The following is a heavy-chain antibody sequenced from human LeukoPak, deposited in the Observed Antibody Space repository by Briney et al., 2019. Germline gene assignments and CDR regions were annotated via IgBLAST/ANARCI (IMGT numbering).Heavy chain of an antibody. CDR1: GGSISSSSYY. Sequence: SETLSLTCTVSGGSISSSSYYWGWIRQPPGKGLEWIGSIYYSGSTYYNPSLKSRVTISVDTSKNQFSLKLSSVTAADTAVYCCWSGYEGWFDPWGQGTLVTVSS. D-gene: IGHD5-12*01. J-gene: IGHJ5*02. V-gene: IGHV4-39*01. CDR3: WSGYEGWFDP. CDR2: IYYSGST.